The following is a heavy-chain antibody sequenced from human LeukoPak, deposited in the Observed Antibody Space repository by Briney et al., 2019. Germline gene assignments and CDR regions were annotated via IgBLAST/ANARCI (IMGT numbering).Heavy chain of an antibody. D-gene: IGHD2-2*01. CDR3: ARGYCSSTSCHGANWFDP. CDR1: GYTFTGYY. CDR2: INPNSGGT. J-gene: IGHJ5*02. V-gene: IGHV1-2*02. Sequence: ASVKVSCKASGYTFTGYYMHWVRQAPGQGLEWRGWINPNSGGTNYAQKFQGRVTMTRDTSISTAYMELSRLRSDDTAVYYCARGYCSSTSCHGANWFDPWGQGTLVTVSS.